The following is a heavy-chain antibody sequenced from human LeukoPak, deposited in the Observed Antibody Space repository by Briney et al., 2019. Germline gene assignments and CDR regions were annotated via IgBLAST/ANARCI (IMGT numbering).Heavy chain of an antibody. Sequence: SVKVSCKASGGTFSSYAISWVRQAPGQGLEWMGGIIPIFGTANYAQKFQGRVTITADKSTSTAYMELSSLRSEDTAVYYCARGDAIYGDTFSHFDYWGQGTLVTVSS. J-gene: IGHJ4*02. CDR2: IIPIFGTA. CDR1: GGTFSSYA. CDR3: ARGDAIYGDTFSHFDY. D-gene: IGHD4-17*01. V-gene: IGHV1-69*06.